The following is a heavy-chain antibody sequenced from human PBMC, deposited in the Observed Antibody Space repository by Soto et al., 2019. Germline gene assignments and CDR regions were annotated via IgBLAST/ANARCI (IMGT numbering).Heavy chain of an antibody. CDR2: IKEDGIEK. V-gene: IGHV3-7*04. CDR1: GFRCITYW. J-gene: IGHJ4*02. Sequence: EVQLVESGGGLIPTGGSLRLSCEASGFRCITYWMKWVRQAPGEGLEWLSSIKEDGIEKQYVDSVKGRFTISRDNAKISLYLQMNSLSETDTAVYYCVRAIAGYFDLWGQGVLVIVSS. CDR3: VRAIAGYFDL. D-gene: IGHD2-15*01.